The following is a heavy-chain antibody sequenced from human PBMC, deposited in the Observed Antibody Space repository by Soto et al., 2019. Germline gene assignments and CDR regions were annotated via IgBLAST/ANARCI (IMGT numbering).Heavy chain of an antibody. CDR1: GYTFTNYV. J-gene: IGHJ4*02. Sequence: GSVKVSCKASGYTFTNYVVSWVRPAPGQGLEWIGWISAFNGNANYAQKFQGRVTMTTDTSTNTACMELRSLRSDDSAVYYCARGGKQQLAYWGQGALVTVSS. D-gene: IGHD6-13*01. CDR3: ARGGKQQLAY. CDR2: ISAFNGNA. V-gene: IGHV1-18*01.